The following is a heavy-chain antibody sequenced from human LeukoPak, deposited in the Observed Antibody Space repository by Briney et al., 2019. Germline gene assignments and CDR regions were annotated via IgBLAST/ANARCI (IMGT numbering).Heavy chain of an antibody. CDR1: GFTFSSYA. Sequence: GRSLRLSCAASGFTFSSYAMHWVRQAPGKGLEWVAVISYDGSNKYYADSVKGRFTIPRDNSKNTLYLQMNSLRAEDTAVYYCASYGDYSDYWGQGTLVTVSS. J-gene: IGHJ4*02. CDR3: ASYGDYSDY. V-gene: IGHV3-30*04. CDR2: ISYDGSNK. D-gene: IGHD4-17*01.